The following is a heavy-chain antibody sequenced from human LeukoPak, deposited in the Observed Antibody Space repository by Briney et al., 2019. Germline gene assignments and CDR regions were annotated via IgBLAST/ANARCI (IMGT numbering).Heavy chain of an antibody. Sequence: GGSLRLPCAASGFTFSSYAMSWVRQAPGKGLEWVSAISGSGGSTYYADSVKGRFTISRDNSKNTLYLQTNSLRAEDTAVYYCAKARAEIWFDPWGQGTLVTVSS. V-gene: IGHV3-23*01. CDR1: GFTFSSYA. CDR2: ISGSGGST. CDR3: AKARAEIWFDP. J-gene: IGHJ5*02. D-gene: IGHD1-14*01.